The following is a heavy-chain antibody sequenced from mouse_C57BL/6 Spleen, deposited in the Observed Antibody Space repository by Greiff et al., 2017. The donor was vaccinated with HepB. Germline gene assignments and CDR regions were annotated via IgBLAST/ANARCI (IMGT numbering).Heavy chain of an antibody. CDR1: GFTFSSYA. D-gene: IGHD2-4*01. J-gene: IGHJ3*01. V-gene: IGHV5-4*01. Sequence: EVKVEESGGGLVKPGGSLKLSCAASGFTFSSYAMSWVRQTPEKRLEWVATISDGGSYTYYPDNVTGRFTISSDNAKNNLYLQMSHLKSEDTAMYYCAREEGSTMITTPFAYWGQGTLVTVSA. CDR2: ISDGGSYT. CDR3: AREEGSTMITTPFAY.